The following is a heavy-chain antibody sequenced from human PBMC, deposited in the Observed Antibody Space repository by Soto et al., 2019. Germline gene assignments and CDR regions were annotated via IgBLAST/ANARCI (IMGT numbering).Heavy chain of an antibody. CDR1: GFTFSSYA. J-gene: IGHJ6*03. Sequence: EVQLLESGGGLVQPGGSLRLSCAASGFTFSSYAMSWVRQAPGKGLEWVSAISGSGGSTYYADSVKGRFTISRDNSKNTLYLQMNSLRAEDTAVYYCAKKGLPSMVPYYYYYMDVWGKGTTVTVSS. CDR2: ISGSGGST. V-gene: IGHV3-23*01. D-gene: IGHD3-10*01. CDR3: AKKGLPSMVPYYYYYMDV.